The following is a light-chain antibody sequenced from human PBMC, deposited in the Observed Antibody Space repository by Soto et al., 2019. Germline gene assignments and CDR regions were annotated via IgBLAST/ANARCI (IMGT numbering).Light chain of an antibody. J-gene: IGLJ2*01. CDR1: SSNIGTNY. CDR3: AAWDDSVSGPV. Sequence: QSVLTQSPSASGTPGQRVTVSCSGSSSNIGTNYVYWYQQLPGTAPKVLIYSTDKRPSGVPDRFSGSKSGTSASLAISGLWSEDEADYYCAAWDDSVSGPVFGGGTKLTVL. V-gene: IGLV1-47*03. CDR2: STD.